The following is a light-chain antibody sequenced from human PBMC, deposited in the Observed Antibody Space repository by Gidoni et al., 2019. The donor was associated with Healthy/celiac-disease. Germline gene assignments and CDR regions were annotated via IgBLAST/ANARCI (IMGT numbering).Light chain of an antibody. V-gene: IGKV1-5*03. CDR2: KAS. J-gene: IGKJ2*01. CDR1: HSISSW. CDR3: QQYNSYPYT. Sequence: DIQMTPSPSTLSASVGDRVTITCRASHSISSWLAWYQQKPGKAPKLLIYKASSLESGVPSRFSGSGSGTEFTLTISSLQPDDLATYYCQQYNSYPYTFGQGTKLEIK.